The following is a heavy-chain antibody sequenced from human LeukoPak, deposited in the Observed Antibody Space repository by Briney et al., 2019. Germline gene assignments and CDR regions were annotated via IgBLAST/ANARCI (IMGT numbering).Heavy chain of an antibody. CDR3: ARHSSNWGVDY. J-gene: IGHJ4*02. CDR1: GGSISSSSYY. V-gene: IGHV4-39*01. Sequence: PSETLSLTCTVSGGSISSSSYYWGWIRQPPGKGLEWIGTIFYSGTTNYNPSLKSRVTISVDTSKNQFSLKLSSVTAADTAVYYCARHSSNWGVDYWGQGTLVTVSS. CDR2: IFYSGTT. D-gene: IGHD7-27*01.